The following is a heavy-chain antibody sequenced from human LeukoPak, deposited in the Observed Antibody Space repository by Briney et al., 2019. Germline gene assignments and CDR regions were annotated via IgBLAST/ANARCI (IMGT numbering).Heavy chain of an antibody. CDR2: SYYSGST. CDR3: ARLYYDFWSGYPSSFDY. J-gene: IGHJ4*02. Sequence: SETLSLTCTVSGGSISSSSYYWGWIRQPPGKGLEWIGSSYYSGSTYYNPSLKSRVTISVDTSKNQFSLKLSSVTAADTAVYYCARLYYDFWSGYPSSFDYWGQGTLVTVSS. D-gene: IGHD3-3*01. V-gene: IGHV4-39*01. CDR1: GGSISSSSYY.